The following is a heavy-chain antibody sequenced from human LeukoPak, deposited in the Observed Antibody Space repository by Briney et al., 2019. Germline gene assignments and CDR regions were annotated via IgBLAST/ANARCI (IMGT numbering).Heavy chain of an antibody. CDR3: AVPTVIDAFAI. J-gene: IGHJ3*02. V-gene: IGHV1-18*01. CDR1: DYTFTSYD. Sequence: ASVKVSCKASDYTFTSYDISWVRQAPGQGLEWMGWISAYNGNTNYAQKVQGRVTMTTDTSTSTAYMELRSLRSDDTAVYHCAVPTVIDAFAIWGQGTMVTVSS. D-gene: IGHD4-17*01. CDR2: ISAYNGNT.